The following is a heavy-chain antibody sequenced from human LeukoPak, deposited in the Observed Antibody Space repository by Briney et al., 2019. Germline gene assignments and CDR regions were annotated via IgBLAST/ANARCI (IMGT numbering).Heavy chain of an antibody. CDR1: GFSFSGHW. V-gene: IGHV3-74*01. CDR3: ARGPNSNWSGLDF. Sequence: GGSLRLSCTASGFSFSGHWMHWARQLPGKGLVWVSRISPTGSTTSYADSVKGRFTVSRDNAKNTLYLQVNNLRAEDTAVYYCARGPNSNWSGLDFWGQGPLLTVSS. D-gene: IGHD6-6*01. J-gene: IGHJ4*02. CDR2: ISPTGSTT.